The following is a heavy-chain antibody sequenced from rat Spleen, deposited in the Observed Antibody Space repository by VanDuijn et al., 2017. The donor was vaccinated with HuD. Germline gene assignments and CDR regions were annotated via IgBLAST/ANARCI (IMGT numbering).Heavy chain of an antibody. J-gene: IGHJ2*01. V-gene: IGHV5-25*01. CDR1: GFTFSNFY. Sequence: EVQLVESGGGLVQPGRSMKLSCAASGFTFSNFYVAWVRQAPTKGLEWVASISTVGEYTYCRDSVRGRFTISRDNAKSTLYLQIDSLRSEDTATYYCTRGYYFDYWGQGVMVTVSS. CDR3: TRGYYFDY. CDR2: ISTVGEYT.